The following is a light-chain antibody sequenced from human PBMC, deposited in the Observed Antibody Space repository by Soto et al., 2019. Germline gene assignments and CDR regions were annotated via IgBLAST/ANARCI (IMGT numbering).Light chain of an antibody. J-gene: IGLJ1*01. CDR3: ATWHDSFYV. Sequence: QSVLTQPPSASGTPGQRVTVSCSGSTSDIGTNGVNWFQHLPGTAPRLLIYTNNQRPSGVPDRFSGSKSGTSASLAISGLQSEDEATYYCATWHDSFYVFGTGTKLTV. CDR2: TNN. CDR1: TSDIGTNG. V-gene: IGLV1-44*01.